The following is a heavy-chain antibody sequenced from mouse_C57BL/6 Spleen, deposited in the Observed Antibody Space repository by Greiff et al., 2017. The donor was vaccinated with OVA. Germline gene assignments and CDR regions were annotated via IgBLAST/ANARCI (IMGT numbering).Heavy chain of an antibody. J-gene: IGHJ4*01. CDR3: AREAESRGAMDY. CDR1: GYAFSSYW. CDR2: IYPGDGDT. Sequence: VKLQESGAELVKPGASVKISCKASGYAFSSYWMNWVKQRPGKGLEWIGQIYPGDGDTNYNGKFKGKATLTADKSSSTAYMQLSSLTSEDSAVYFCAREAESRGAMDYWGQGTSVTVSS. V-gene: IGHV1-80*01. D-gene: IGHD3-2*02.